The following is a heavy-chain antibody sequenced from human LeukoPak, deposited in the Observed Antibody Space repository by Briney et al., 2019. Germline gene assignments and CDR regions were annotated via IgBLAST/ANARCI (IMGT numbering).Heavy chain of an antibody. CDR2: IIPIFGTA. V-gene: IGHV1-69*13. D-gene: IGHD5-18*01. CDR1: GGTFSSYA. CDR3: AFGEQLWSPAGY. J-gene: IGHJ4*02. Sequence: GASAKVSCKASGGTFSSYAISWVRQAPGQGLEWMGGIIPIFGTANYAQKFQGRVTITADESTSTAYMELSSLRSEDTAVYYCAFGEQLWSPAGYWGQGTLVTVSS.